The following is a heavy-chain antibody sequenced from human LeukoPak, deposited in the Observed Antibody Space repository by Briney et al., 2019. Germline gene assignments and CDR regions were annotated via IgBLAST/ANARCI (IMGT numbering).Heavy chain of an antibody. CDR3: AREMGPPVHSPDGYNSSDAFDI. J-gene: IGHJ3*02. Sequence: PSETLSLTCAVSGGSISSGGYSWSWIRQPPGKGLEWIGYIYHSGSTYYNPSLKSRVTISVDTSKNQFSLKLSSVTAADTAVYYCAREMGPPVHSPDGYNSSDAFDIWGQGTMVTVSS. CDR1: GGSISSGGYS. CDR2: IYHSGST. V-gene: IGHV4-30-2*01. D-gene: IGHD5-24*01.